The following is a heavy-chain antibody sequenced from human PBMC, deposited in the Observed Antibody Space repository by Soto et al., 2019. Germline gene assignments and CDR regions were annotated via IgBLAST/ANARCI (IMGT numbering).Heavy chain of an antibody. CDR2: ISSSGSTI. CDR1: GFTFSSYE. J-gene: IGHJ3*02. V-gene: IGHV3-48*03. CDR3: ARDRGDAFDI. Sequence: GGSLRLSCAASGFTFSSYEMNWVRQAPGKGLEWVSYISSSGSTIHYADSVKGRFTISRDNAKNSLYLQMNSLRAEDTAVYYCARDRGDAFDIWGQGTMVTVSS.